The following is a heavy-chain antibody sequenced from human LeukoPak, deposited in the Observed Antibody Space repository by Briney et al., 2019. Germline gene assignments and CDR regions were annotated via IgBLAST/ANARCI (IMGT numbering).Heavy chain of an antibody. Sequence: GGSLRLSCAASGFIFNDYFMGWIRQTPGKGLEWVSYITNNGRKTYYTDSMKGRFTISRDNANNSLYLQMNSLRAEDTALYYCARAGMDSRGYYQGFDYWGQGTLVTVSS. J-gene: IGHJ4*02. CDR2: ITNNGRKT. CDR3: ARAGMDSRGYYQGFDY. V-gene: IGHV3-11*04. CDR1: GFIFNDYF. D-gene: IGHD3-22*01.